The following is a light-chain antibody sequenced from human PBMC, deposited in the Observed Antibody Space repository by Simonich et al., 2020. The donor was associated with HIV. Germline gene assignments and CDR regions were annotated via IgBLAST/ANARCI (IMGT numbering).Light chain of an antibody. V-gene: IGKV1-12*01. CDR3: QQTNSFPRT. J-gene: IGKJ1*01. CDR2: AAS. Sequence: DIQMTQSPSSVSASVGDRITITCRASQGINNCLAWYQQKPRNAPKLLIYAASSLQSGVPSRFSGSGSGTDFTLTISSLQPEDFATYYCQQTNSFPRTFGQGTKVEIK. CDR1: QGINNC.